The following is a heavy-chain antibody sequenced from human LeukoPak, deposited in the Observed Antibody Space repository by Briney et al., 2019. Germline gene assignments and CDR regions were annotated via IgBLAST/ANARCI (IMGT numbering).Heavy chain of an antibody. CDR1: GSTFSTYT. Sequence: GGSLRLSCVASGSTFSTYTFNWVRQAPGKGLEWLSYISSGGLTIFYADSVKGRSTISRDNTKNAIYLDMTNLRAEDTAVYYCARDFDYGDYIDFWGQGTLVAVSS. V-gene: IGHV3-48*04. D-gene: IGHD4/OR15-4a*01. CDR2: ISSGGLTI. J-gene: IGHJ4*02. CDR3: ARDFDYGDYIDF.